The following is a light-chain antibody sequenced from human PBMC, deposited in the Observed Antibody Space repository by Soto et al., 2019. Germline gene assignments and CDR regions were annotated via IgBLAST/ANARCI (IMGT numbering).Light chain of an antibody. J-gene: IGLJ7*01. Sequence: QSVLTQSPSASASLGASVKLTCTLSSGHSSYAIAWHQQQPDKGPRYLMKLNSDGTHSKGDGIPDRFSGSSSGAERYLTISRLQSEDEADYYCQTWGTGIYVFGGGTQLTVL. CDR3: QTWGTGIYV. CDR2: LNSDGTH. CDR1: SGHSSYA. V-gene: IGLV4-69*01.